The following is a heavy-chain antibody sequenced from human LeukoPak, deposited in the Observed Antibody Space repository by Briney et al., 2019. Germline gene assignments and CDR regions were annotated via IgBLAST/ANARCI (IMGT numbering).Heavy chain of an antibody. J-gene: IGHJ3*02. CDR2: ISGSGGST. V-gene: IGHV3-23*01. CDR1: GFTFSGYA. CDR3: ARDHEGSGAFDI. Sequence: GGSLRLSCAASGFTFSGYAMSWVRQAPGKGLEWVSAISGSGGSTYYADSVKGRFTISRDNAKNSLYLQMNSLRAEDTAVYYCARDHEGSGAFDIWGQGTMVTVSS. D-gene: IGHD2-15*01.